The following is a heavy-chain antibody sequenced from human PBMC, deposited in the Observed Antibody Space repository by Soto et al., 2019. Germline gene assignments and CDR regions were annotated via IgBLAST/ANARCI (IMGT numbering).Heavy chain of an antibody. J-gene: IGHJ6*02. CDR2: IYPGDSDT. Sequence: PGESLKISCQGSGYSFPKYWIAWVRPMPGKGLEWVGVIYPGDSDTRYSPSFRGQVTISADKSISHVYLQWSSLKASDTAMYYCAKNRLRQYYYGMDVWGQGTTVTVSS. D-gene: IGHD3-10*01. CDR1: GYSFPKYW. V-gene: IGHV5-51*01. CDR3: AKNRLRQYYYGMDV.